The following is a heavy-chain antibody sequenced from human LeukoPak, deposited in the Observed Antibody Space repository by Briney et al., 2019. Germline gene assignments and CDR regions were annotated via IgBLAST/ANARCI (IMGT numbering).Heavy chain of an antibody. V-gene: IGHV3-21*01. CDR2: ISSSSSYI. Sequence: GGSLRLSCAASGFTFSSYSMNWVRQAPGKGLEWVSSISSSSSYIYYADSVKGRFTISRDNAKNSLYLQMNSLRAEDTSVYYCARGNYNYYDSSGLTYDYRGEGTTVTVSS. D-gene: IGHD3-22*01. J-gene: IGHJ4*02. CDR3: ARGNYNYYDSSGLTYDY. CDR1: GFTFSSYS.